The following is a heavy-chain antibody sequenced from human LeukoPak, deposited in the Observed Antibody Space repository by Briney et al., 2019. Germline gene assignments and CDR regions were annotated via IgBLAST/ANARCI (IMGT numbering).Heavy chain of an antibody. CDR1: GYTFTGYY. V-gene: IGHV1-2*02. CDR3: ARGPLMTTVTTFTY. J-gene: IGHJ4*02. Sequence: ASVKVSCKASGYTFTGYYMHWVRQAPGQGLEWMGWINPNSGGTNYAQKFQGRVTMTWDTSISTAYMELSRLRSDDTAVYYCARGPLMTTVTTFTYWGQGTLVTVSS. D-gene: IGHD4-17*01. CDR2: INPNSGGT.